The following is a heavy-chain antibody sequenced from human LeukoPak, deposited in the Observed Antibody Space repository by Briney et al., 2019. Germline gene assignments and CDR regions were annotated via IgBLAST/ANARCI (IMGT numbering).Heavy chain of an antibody. J-gene: IGHJ6*03. Sequence: PSETLSLTCAVYGGSFSGYYWSWIRQPPGKGLEWIGEINHSGSTNYNPSLKSRVTISVDTSKNQFSLKLSSVTAADTAVYYCARLKSQRTYYYGSGRSNYYYYMDVWGKGTTVTISS. V-gene: IGHV4-34*01. D-gene: IGHD3-10*01. CDR3: ARLKSQRTYYYGSGRSNYYYYMDV. CDR2: INHSGST. CDR1: GGSFSGYY.